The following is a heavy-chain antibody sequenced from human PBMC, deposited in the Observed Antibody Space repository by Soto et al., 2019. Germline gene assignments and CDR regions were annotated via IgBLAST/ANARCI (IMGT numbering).Heavy chain of an antibody. J-gene: IGHJ4*02. CDR3: AIVSGQYPFDY. CDR1: GYTFTSYY. CDR2: INPSGGST. Sequence: GASVKVSCKASGYTFTSYYMHWVRQAPGQGLEWMGIINPSGGSTSYAQKFQGRVTMTRDTSTSTVYMELSSLRSEDTAVYYCAIVSGQYPFDYWGQGTLVTVSS. V-gene: IGHV1-46*03. D-gene: IGHD5-12*01.